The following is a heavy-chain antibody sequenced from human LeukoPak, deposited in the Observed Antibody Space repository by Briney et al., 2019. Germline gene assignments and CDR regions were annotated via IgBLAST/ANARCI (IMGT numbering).Heavy chain of an antibody. CDR2: IFHSGST. CDR3: ARGTRPITMVRNMIWVSGEYCQH. CDR1: GVSISNNNW. Sequence: SETLSLTCAVSGVSISNNNWWSWVRQPPGKGLEWIAEIFHSGSTNYHPSLKSRVTISVDKSKNQFSLKLSSVTAADTAVYYCARGTRPITMVRNMIWVSGEYCQHWGQGTLVTVSS. J-gene: IGHJ1*01. D-gene: IGHD3-10*01. V-gene: IGHV4-4*02.